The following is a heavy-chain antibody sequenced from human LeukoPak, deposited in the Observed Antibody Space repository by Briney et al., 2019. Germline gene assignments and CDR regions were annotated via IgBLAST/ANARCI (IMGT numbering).Heavy chain of an antibody. CDR1: GFTFSSYA. J-gene: IGHJ4*02. D-gene: IGHD6-19*01. CDR3: ARDYVGYSSGWYPGNY. V-gene: IGHV3-30-3*01. Sequence: TGGSLRLSCAASGFTFSSYAMHWVRQAPGKGLEWVAVISYDGSNKYYADSVKGRFTISRDNSKNTLYLQMNSLRAEDTAVYYCARDYVGYSSGWYPGNYWGQGTLVTVSS. CDR2: ISYDGSNK.